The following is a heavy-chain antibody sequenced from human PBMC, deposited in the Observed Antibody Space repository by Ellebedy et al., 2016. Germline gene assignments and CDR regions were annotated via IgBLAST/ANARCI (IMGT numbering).Heavy chain of an antibody. CDR2: ISYDGSSK. Sequence: GESLKISXAASGFTFRSFGMHWVRQAPGKGLEWVAVISYDGSSKYYADSVKGRFTISRDNSKNTLYLQMNSLRAEDTAVYYCAKGSEIVSSWFDPWGQGTLVTVSS. CDR3: AKGSEIVSSWFDP. J-gene: IGHJ5*02. V-gene: IGHV3-30*18. D-gene: IGHD5/OR15-5a*01. CDR1: GFTFRSFG.